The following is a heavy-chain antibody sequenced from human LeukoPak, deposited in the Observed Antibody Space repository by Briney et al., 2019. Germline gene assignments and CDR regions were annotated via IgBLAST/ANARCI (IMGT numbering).Heavy chain of an antibody. CDR1: GFTFSSYW. J-gene: IGHJ4*02. D-gene: IGHD4-17*01. CDR2: IKQDGSEK. Sequence: PGGSLRLSCAASGFTFSSYWMSWVRQAPGKGLEWVANIKQDGSEKYYADSVKGRFTISRDNAKNSLYLQMNSLRAEDTAVYYCARDMDGDYAYYFDYWGQGTLVTVSS. V-gene: IGHV3-7*03. CDR3: ARDMDGDYAYYFDY.